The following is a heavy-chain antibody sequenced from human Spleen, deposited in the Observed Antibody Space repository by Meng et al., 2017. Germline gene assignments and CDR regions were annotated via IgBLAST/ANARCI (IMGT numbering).Heavy chain of an antibody. D-gene: IGHD3-22*01. CDR2: IHYSGST. J-gene: IGHJ5*02. Sequence: QVQLQESGPGLVKPSPTLSLTCTASGGAISSGTYYWGWIRQLPGKGLEWIAYIHYSGSTYYSPSLKSRVTISVDTSKNQLSLKLSSMTAADTAVYYCARYVFDSSSLYSNWFDPWGQGTLVTVSS. V-gene: IGHV4-31*03. CDR1: GGAISSGTYY. CDR3: ARYVFDSSSLYSNWFDP.